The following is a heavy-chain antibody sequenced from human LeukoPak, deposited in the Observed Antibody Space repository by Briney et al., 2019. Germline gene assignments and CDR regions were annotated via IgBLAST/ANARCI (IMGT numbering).Heavy chain of an antibody. CDR2: INPNGGGT. D-gene: IGHD2-2*01. J-gene: IGHJ4*02. CDR1: GYTFTSYY. V-gene: IGHV1-46*03. Sequence: ASVKVSCKTSGYTFTSYYMHWMRQPPGQGLEWVGMINPNGGGTSSAQKFQGRVTMTRDTSTSTVYMDLSSLRSEDTAIYYCARRGGCISTSCNLDYWGQGTLVTVSS. CDR3: ARRGGCISTSCNLDY.